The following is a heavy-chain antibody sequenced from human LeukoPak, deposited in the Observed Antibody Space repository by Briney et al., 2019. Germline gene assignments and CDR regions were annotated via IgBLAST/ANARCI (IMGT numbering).Heavy chain of an antibody. J-gene: IGHJ6*02. CDR1: GGSFSGYY. Sequence: SETLSLTCAVYGGSFSGYYWSWIRQPPGKGLEWIGEINHSGSTNYNPSLKSRVTISVDTSKNQFSLKLSSVTAADTAVYYCGRGFRSGARYGMDVWGQGTTATVSS. D-gene: IGHD3-3*01. V-gene: IGHV4-34*01. CDR2: INHSGST. CDR3: GRGFRSGARYGMDV.